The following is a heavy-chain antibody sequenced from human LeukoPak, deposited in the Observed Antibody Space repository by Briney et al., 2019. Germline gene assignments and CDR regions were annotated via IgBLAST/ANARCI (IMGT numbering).Heavy chain of an antibody. CDR3: ARGLGCSSTSCPPNWFDP. CDR2: IIPIFGTA. V-gene: IGHV1-69*13. D-gene: IGHD2-2*01. J-gene: IGHJ5*02. Sequence: SVKVSCKASGGTFSSYAISWVRQAPGQGLEWMGGIIPIFGTANYAQKFQGSVTITADESTSTAYMELSSLRSEDTAVYYCARGLGCSSTSCPPNWFDPWGQGTLVTVSS. CDR1: GGTFSSYA.